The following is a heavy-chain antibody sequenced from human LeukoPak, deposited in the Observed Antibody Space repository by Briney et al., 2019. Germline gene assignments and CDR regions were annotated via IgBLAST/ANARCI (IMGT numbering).Heavy chain of an antibody. Sequence: PGGSLRLSCAASGFTFSSYGMHWVRQAPGKGLEWVSFIWYDESDKYYADSVKGRFTISRDNSKNTLYLQMNSLRTDDTAVYYCAKDPGIIQLWHFYYWGQGTLVTVSS. V-gene: IGHV3-30*02. D-gene: IGHD5-18*01. CDR2: IWYDESDK. CDR3: AKDPGIIQLWHFYY. CDR1: GFTFSSYG. J-gene: IGHJ4*02.